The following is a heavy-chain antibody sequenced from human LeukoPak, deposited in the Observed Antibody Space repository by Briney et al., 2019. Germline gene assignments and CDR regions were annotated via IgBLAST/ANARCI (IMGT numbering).Heavy chain of an antibody. Sequence: SVKVFCKASGGTFSSYAVSWVRQAPGQGLEWMGRIIPIFGIANYAQKFQGRVTITADKSTSTAYMELSSLRSEDTAVYYCASTMVRGVMYPYYFDYWGQGTLVTVSS. CDR2: IIPIFGIA. V-gene: IGHV1-69*04. CDR1: GGTFSSYA. D-gene: IGHD3-10*01. CDR3: ASTMVRGVMYPYYFDY. J-gene: IGHJ4*02.